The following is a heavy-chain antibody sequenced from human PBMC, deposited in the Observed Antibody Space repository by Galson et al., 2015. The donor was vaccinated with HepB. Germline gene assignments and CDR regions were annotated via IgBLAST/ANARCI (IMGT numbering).Heavy chain of an antibody. CDR3: ARLLEGQIVVPAARTYYYYYYMDV. V-gene: IGHV4-31*03. D-gene: IGHD2-2*01. CDR1: GGSISSGGYY. J-gene: IGHJ6*03. Sequence: LSLTCTVSGGSISSGGYYWSWLRQHPGKGQEWIGYIYYSGSTYYNPSLKSRVTISVDTSKNQFSLKLSSVTAADTAVYYCARLLEGQIVVPAARTYYYYYYMDVWGKGTTVTVSS. CDR2: IYYSGST.